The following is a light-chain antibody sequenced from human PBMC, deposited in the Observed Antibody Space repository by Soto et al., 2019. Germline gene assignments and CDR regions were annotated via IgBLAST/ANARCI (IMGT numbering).Light chain of an antibody. CDR1: QSLVHSSGNTY. CDR2: QVS. J-gene: IGKJ1*01. V-gene: IGKV2-30*02. CDR3: MQGTYWPWT. Sequence: VAVSLSPLSLPVTLGQPASISCRSSQSLVHSSGNTYLNWFLQRPGHSPRRLIYQVSNRDSGVPDRFSGSGSGIDFTLKISRVEADDVGVYYCMQGTYWPWTFGQGTKVDIK.